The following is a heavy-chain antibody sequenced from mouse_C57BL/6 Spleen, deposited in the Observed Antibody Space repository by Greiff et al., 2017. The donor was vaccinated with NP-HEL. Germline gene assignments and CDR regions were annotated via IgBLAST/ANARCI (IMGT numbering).Heavy chain of an antibody. Sequence: QLQQPGAELVKPGASVKLSCKASGYTFTSYWMQWVKQRPGQGLEWIGEIDPSDSYTNYNQKFKGKATLTVGTSSSTAFMQLSSLTSEDSAVYYCAPGIYYGNSYYFDYWGQGTTLTVSS. D-gene: IGHD2-1*01. V-gene: IGHV1-50*01. CDR3: APGIYYGNSYYFDY. CDR1: GYTFTSYW. J-gene: IGHJ2*01. CDR2: IDPSDSYT.